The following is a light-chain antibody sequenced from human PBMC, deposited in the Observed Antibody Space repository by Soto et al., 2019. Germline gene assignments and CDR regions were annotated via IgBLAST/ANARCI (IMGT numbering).Light chain of an antibody. Sequence: DIQMTQSPSSLSASVGDRVSITCRASQSISNSLNWYQQKPGKAPKLLIHAASSLQSGVPSRFSGSGSGTDFTLTVSSLQPEDFATYYCQQSYSSPLTFGGGTKVEIK. CDR3: QQSYSSPLT. J-gene: IGKJ4*01. CDR1: QSISNS. CDR2: AAS. V-gene: IGKV1-39*01.